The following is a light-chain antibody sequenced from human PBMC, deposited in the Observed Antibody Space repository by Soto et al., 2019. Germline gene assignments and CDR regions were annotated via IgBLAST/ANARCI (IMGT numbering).Light chain of an antibody. V-gene: IGKV2-28*01. CDR3: MQALQTWT. J-gene: IGKJ1*01. CDR2: LGS. Sequence: DIVMTQSPLSLPVTPGEPASIFCRSSQSLLHSNGYNYLDWYLQKPGQSPQLLIYLGSNRASGVPDRFSGSGSGTDFTLKISRVEAEDVGVYYCMQALQTWTFGQGTKVEIK. CDR1: QSLLHSNGYNY.